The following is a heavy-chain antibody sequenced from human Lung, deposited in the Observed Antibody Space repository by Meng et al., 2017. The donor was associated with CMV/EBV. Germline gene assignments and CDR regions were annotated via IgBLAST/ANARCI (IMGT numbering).Heavy chain of an antibody. CDR2: ITSDGNDK. V-gene: IGHV3-30*02. D-gene: IGHD2-2*01. Sequence: GGSLRLXCVASGLTFSSYDIHWVRQAPGKGLEWVALITSDGNDKYYADSVKGRFTISRDNSKNTLYLQMHSLGGDDTAVYYCAGQYSTTYSFYFDYWAQGTXVTVSS. CDR1: GLTFSSYD. J-gene: IGHJ4*02. CDR3: AGQYSTTYSFYFDY.